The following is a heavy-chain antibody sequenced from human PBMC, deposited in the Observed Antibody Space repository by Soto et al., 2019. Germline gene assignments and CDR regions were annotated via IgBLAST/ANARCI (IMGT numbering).Heavy chain of an antibody. V-gene: IGHV1-69*13. D-gene: IGHD6-6*01. J-gene: IGHJ6*02. CDR2: IIPIFGTA. CDR3: ARGWYSSSSSKYYYCGMDV. Sequence: SVKVSCKASGGTFSSYAISWVRQAPGQGLEWMGGIIPIFGTANYAQKFQGRVTITADESTSTAYMELSSLRSEDTAVYYCARGWYSSSSSKYYYCGMDVWGQGTTVTVSS. CDR1: GGTFSSYA.